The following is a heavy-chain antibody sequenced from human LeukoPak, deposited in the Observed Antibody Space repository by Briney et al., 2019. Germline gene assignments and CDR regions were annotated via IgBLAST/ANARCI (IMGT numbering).Heavy chain of an antibody. V-gene: IGHV3-21*01. CDR1: GFTFSSYW. J-gene: IGHJ4*02. Sequence: GGSLRLSCAASGFTFSSYWMSWVRQAPGRGLEWVSSISSSSSYIYYADSVKGRFTISRDNAKNSLYLQMNSLRAEDTAVYYCARDRSGSYSCWGQGTLVTVSS. CDR2: ISSSSSYI. D-gene: IGHD1-26*01. CDR3: ARDRSGSYSC.